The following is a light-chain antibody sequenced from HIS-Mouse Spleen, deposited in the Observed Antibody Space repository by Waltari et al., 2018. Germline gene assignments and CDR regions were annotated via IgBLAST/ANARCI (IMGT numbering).Light chain of an antibody. J-gene: IGLJ3*02. CDR1: SSDVGSYNL. CDR3: CSYAGRSTWV. V-gene: IGLV2-23*01. Sequence: QSALTQPASVSGSPGQSITISCTGTSSDVGSYNLVSWYQQHPGKAPKLVIYEGSKRPSGVSNRFSGSKSGNTASLTLSGLQAEDEADYSCCSYAGRSTWVFGGGTKLTVL. CDR2: EGS.